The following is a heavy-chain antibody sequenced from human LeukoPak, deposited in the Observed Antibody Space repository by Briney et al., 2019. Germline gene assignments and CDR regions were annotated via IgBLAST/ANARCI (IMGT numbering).Heavy chain of an antibody. D-gene: IGHD2-15*01. CDR3: ARGPDIVVVVAATDYGDYSFFDY. CDR1: GFTFSSYE. CDR2: ISSSSSYI. Sequence: GGSLRLSCAASGFTFSSYEMNWVRQAPGKGLEWVSSISSSSSYIYYADSVKGRFTISRDNAKNSLYLQMNSLRAEDTAVYYCARGPDIVVVVAATDYGDYSFFDYWGQGTLVTVSS. V-gene: IGHV3-21*01. J-gene: IGHJ4*02.